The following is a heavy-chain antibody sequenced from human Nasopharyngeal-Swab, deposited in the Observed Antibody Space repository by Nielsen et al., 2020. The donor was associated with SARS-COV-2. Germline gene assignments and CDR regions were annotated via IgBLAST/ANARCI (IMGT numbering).Heavy chain of an antibody. V-gene: IGHV3-21*01. D-gene: IGHD1-26*01. Sequence: GESLKISCAASGFTFSSYSMNWVRQAPGKGLEWVSSISSSSSYIYYADSVKGRFTISRDNAKNSLYLQMNSLRAEDTAVYYCARAGGHSRGAFGIWGQGTMVTVSS. CDR1: GFTFSSYS. CDR3: ARAGGHSRGAFGI. J-gene: IGHJ3*02. CDR2: ISSSSSYI.